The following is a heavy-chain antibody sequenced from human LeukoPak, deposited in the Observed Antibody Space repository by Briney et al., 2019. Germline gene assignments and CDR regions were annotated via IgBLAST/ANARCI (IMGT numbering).Heavy chain of an antibody. CDR2: IYYSGST. J-gene: IGHJ4*02. V-gene: IGHV4-34*01. D-gene: IGHD5-18*01. CDR3: ASPLGLYSYGQGG. Sequence: SETLSLTCAVYGGSFSGYYWSWIRQPPGKGLEWIGSIYYSGSTYYNPSLKSRVTISVDTSKNQFSLKLSSVTAADTAVYYCASPLGLYSYGQGGWGQGTLVTVSS. CDR1: GGSFSGYY.